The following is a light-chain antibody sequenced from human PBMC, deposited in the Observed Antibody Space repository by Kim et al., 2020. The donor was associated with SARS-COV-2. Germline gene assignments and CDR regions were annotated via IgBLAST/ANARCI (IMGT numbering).Light chain of an antibody. CDR2: EDN. V-gene: IGLV6-57*03. CDR1: SGSIAINY. CDR3: QSYDSSNWV. J-gene: IGLJ3*02. Sequence: GKTITISYTRSSGSIAINYVQWYQQRPGSAPTTVIYEDNQRPSGVPDRFSGTIDSSSNSASLTISGLKTEDEADYYCQSYDSSNWVFGGGTQLTVL.